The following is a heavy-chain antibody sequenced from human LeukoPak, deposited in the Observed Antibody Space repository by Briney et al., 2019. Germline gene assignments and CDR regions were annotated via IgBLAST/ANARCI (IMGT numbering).Heavy chain of an antibody. D-gene: IGHD5-12*01. V-gene: IGHV3-30*04. J-gene: IGHJ4*02. CDR1: GFTFSSYA. CDR2: ISYDGSSK. Sequence: GGSLRLSCAASGFTFSSYAMHWVRQAPGKGLEWVTIISYDGSSKYYADSVKGRFTISRDNSKNTLYLQMNSLRAEDTAVYYCASDYEYYFDYWGQGTLVTVSS. CDR3: ASDYEYYFDY.